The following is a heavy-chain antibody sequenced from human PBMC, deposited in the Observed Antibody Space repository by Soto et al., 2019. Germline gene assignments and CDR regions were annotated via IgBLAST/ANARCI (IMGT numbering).Heavy chain of an antibody. J-gene: IGHJ5*02. CDR2: IWCDGSNK. CDR1: GFTFSSYG. Sequence: QVQLVESGGGVVQPGRSLRLSCAASGFTFSSYGMHWVRQAPGKGLEWVAVIWCDGSNKYYADSVKGRFTISRDNSKNTLYLQMNSLRAEDTAVYYCASGRRYDFWSGYFDDWFDPWGQGTLVTVSS. CDR3: ASGRRYDFWSGYFDDWFDP. V-gene: IGHV3-33*01. D-gene: IGHD3-3*01.